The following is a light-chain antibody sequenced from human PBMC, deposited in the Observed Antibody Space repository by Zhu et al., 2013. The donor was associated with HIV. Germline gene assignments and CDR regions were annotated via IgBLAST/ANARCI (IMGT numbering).Light chain of an antibody. CDR2: AAS. J-gene: IGKJ4*01. CDR3: QQYNSFPLT. Sequence: DIQMTQSPSSVSASVGDRVTITCRASQNIGSWLAWYQQRPGKAPKLLIYAASTLQNEVPARFSGSGSGTDFTLTISSLQPDDSATYYCQQYNSFPLTFGGGTKVEIK. CDR1: QNIGSW. V-gene: IGKV1-12*01.